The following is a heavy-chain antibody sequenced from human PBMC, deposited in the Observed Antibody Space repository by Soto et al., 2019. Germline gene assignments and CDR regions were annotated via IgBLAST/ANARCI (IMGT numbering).Heavy chain of an antibody. CDR3: ARRVDGYDSSGYYYGGFFDY. CDR2: IYCSGST. V-gene: IGHV4-39*01. CDR1: GGSISSSSYY. D-gene: IGHD3-22*01. J-gene: IGHJ4*02. Sequence: SETLSLTCTVSGGSISSSSYYWGWIRQPPGKGLEWIGSIYCSGSTYYNPSLKSRVTISVDTSKNQFSLKLSSVTAADTAVYYCARRVDGYDSSGYYYGGFFDYWGQGTLVTVSS.